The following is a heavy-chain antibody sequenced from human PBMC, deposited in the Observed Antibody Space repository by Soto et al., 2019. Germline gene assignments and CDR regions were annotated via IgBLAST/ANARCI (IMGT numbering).Heavy chain of an antibody. Sequence: QLQLQESGPGLVKPSETLSLTCTVSGGSISSSSYYWGWIRQSPGKGLEWIGNIYYSGSTSYNPSLKSRGTISVDTSKSQFSPKLSSVTSADTAVYYCARRGGSSPFDYWGQGTLVTVSS. J-gene: IGHJ4*02. V-gene: IGHV4-39*01. CDR3: ARRGGSSPFDY. D-gene: IGHD1-26*01. CDR2: IYYSGST. CDR1: GGSISSSSYY.